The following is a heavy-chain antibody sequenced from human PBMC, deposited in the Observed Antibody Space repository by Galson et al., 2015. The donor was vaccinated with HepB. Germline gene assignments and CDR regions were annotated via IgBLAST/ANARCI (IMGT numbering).Heavy chain of an antibody. Sequence: SLRLSCAASGFTFSSYAMSWVRQAPGKGLEWVSAISGSGGSTYYADSVKGRFTISRDNSKNTLYLQMNSLRAEDTAVYYCAKRVRYYGSGSYDGMDVWGQGTTVTVSS. J-gene: IGHJ6*02. V-gene: IGHV3-23*01. D-gene: IGHD3-10*01. CDR2: ISGSGGST. CDR3: AKRVRYYGSGSYDGMDV. CDR1: GFTFSSYA.